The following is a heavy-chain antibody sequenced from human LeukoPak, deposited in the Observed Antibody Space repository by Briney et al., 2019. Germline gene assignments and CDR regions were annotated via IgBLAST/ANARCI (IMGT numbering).Heavy chain of an antibody. Sequence: SETLSLTCTVSGGSISSYYRSWIRQPPGKGLEWIGYIYYSGSTNYNPSLKSRVTISVDTSKNQFSLKLSSVTAADTVVYYCARQTIDYYGSGSYYKYYYGMDVWGQGTTVTVSS. CDR2: IYYSGST. V-gene: IGHV4-59*01. CDR1: GGSISSYY. D-gene: IGHD3-10*01. CDR3: ARQTIDYYGSGSYYKYYYGMDV. J-gene: IGHJ6*02.